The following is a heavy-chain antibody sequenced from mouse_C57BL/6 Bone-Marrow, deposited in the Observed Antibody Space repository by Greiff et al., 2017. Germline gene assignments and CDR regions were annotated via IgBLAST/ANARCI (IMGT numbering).Heavy chain of an antibody. CDR1: GFTFSNYW. Sequence: EVQLVESGGGLVQPGGSMKLSCVASGFTFSNYWMNWVRQSPEKGLEWVAQIRLKSDNYATHYAESVKGRFTISRDDSKSSVYLQMNNLRAEDTGIYYCTGRAWFAYWGQWTLVTVSA. V-gene: IGHV6-3*01. J-gene: IGHJ3*01. CDR3: TGRAWFAY. CDR2: IRLKSDNYAT.